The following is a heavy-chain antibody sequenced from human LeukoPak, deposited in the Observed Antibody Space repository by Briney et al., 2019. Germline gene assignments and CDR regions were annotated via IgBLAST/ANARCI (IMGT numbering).Heavy chain of an antibody. D-gene: IGHD6-13*01. V-gene: IGHV1-69*04. CDR3: ARVEGIAAAGSADY. CDR1: GGTFSSYA. Sequence: SVKVSCKASGGTFSSYAISWVRQAPGQGLEWMGRIIPILDIANYAQKFQGRVTITADKSTSTAYMELSSLRSEDTAVYYCARVEGIAAAGSADYWGQGTLVTVSS. J-gene: IGHJ4*02. CDR2: IIPILDIA.